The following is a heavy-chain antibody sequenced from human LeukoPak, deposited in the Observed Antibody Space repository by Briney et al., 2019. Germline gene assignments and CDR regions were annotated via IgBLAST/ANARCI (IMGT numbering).Heavy chain of an antibody. Sequence: GGSLRLSCAASGFTFSSYSMNWVRQAPGKGLEWVSSISSSSSYIYYADSVKGRFTVSRDNAKRSLYLQMNSLRADDTAVYYCAREFDGSASGAGYWGQGTLVTVSS. CDR3: AREFDGSASGAGY. D-gene: IGHD1-26*01. CDR1: GFTFSSYS. J-gene: IGHJ4*02. CDR2: ISSSSSYI. V-gene: IGHV3-21*01.